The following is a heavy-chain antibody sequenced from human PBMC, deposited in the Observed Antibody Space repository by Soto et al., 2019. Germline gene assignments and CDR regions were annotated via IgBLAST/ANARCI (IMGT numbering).Heavy chain of an antibody. CDR3: VRSGHSFGGVV. V-gene: IGHV4-59*01. J-gene: IGHJ4*02. CDR1: GASMTDYY. Sequence: QVLLQQSGPGLVKPSETLSLTCTVSGASMTDYYGSWVRQPPGKPLEWIGYMFYSGRSNYNSSLNSRADISVDTSRNQISLKLRSLTAADTAIYYCVRSGHSFGGVVWGQGTLVTVSS. CDR2: MFYSGRS. D-gene: IGHD3-16*01.